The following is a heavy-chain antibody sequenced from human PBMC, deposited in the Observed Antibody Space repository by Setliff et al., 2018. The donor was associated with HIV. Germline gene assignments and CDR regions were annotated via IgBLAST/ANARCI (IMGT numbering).Heavy chain of an antibody. CDR3: ARGFDYAQRPPLYYFDY. CDR2: IYYSGNP. D-gene: IGHD2-2*01. J-gene: IGHJ4*02. V-gene: IGHV4-31*03. Sequence: SETLSLTCTVSGGSISSGYYYWSWIRQHPGKGLEWIGYIYYSGNPFYNPSLRSRVTISLDTSKNQSSLKLSSVTAADTAVYYCARGFDYAQRPPLYYFDYWGQGTLVTVSS. CDR1: GGSISSGYYY.